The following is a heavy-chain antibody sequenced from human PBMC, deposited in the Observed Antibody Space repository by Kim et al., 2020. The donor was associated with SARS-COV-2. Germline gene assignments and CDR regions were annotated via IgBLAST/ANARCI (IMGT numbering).Heavy chain of an antibody. J-gene: IGHJ5*02. V-gene: IGHV5-10-1*01. CDR3: ARLGRVGYSGYDPSGSWFDP. D-gene: IGHD5-12*01. Sequence: GESLKISCKGSGYSFTSYWISWVRQMPGKGLEWMGRIDPSDSYTNYSPSFQGHVTISADKSISTAYLQWSSLKASDTAMYYCARLGRVGYSGYDPSGSWFDPWGQGTLVTVSS. CDR2: IDPSDSYT. CDR1: GYSFTSYW.